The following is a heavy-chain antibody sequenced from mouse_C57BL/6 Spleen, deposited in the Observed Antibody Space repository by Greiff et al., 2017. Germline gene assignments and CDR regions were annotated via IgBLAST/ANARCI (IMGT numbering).Heavy chain of an antibody. CDR3: ARGGDYGNYSYYWDY. V-gene: IGHV1-50*01. CDR2: IDPSDSYT. Sequence: QVQLQQPGAVLVKPEASVKLSCKASGYTFTSYWMQWVKQRPGQGLEWIGEIDPSDSYTNYHQKFKGTATLTVAPSSRTAYIQLGSLTSEDSADYYGARGGDYGNYSYYWDYWGKGTTLTVSS. J-gene: IGHJ2*01. CDR1: GYTFTSYW. D-gene: IGHD2-1*01.